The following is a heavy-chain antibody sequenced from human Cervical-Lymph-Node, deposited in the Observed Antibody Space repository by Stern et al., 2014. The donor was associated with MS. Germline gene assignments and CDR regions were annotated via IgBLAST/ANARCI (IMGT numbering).Heavy chain of an antibody. D-gene: IGHD2-15*01. CDR3: AREGYCSGGSCYSKPYYYYYGMDV. Sequence: QLVQSGAEVKKPGASVKVSCKASGYTFTSYYMHWVRQAPGQGLEWMGVIKPNGGTTCYAQKFQGRVTMTRDTSTSTVYMELSSLRSEDTAVYYCAREGYCSGGSCYSKPYYYYYGMDVWGQGTTVTVSS. CDR1: GYTFTSYY. J-gene: IGHJ6*02. V-gene: IGHV1-46*01. CDR2: IKPNGGTT.